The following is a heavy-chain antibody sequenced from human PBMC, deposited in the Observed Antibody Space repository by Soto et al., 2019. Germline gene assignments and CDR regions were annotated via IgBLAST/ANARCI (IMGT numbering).Heavy chain of an antibody. CDR3: ASVPAGYSYAMDV. CDR1: GGSISSSNW. J-gene: IGHJ6*02. V-gene: IGHV4-4*02. CDR2: IYHSGST. Sequence: QVQLQESGPGLVKPSGTLSLTCAVSGGSISSSNWWSWVRQPPGKGLEWIGEIYHSGSTNYNPSLQRLVTISVGTSKQQFSRKLSSVTAADTAVYYCASVPAGYSYAMDVWGQGTTVTVSS. D-gene: IGHD3-10*02.